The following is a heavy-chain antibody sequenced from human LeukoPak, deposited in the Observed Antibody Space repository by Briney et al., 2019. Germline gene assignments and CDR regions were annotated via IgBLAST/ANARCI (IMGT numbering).Heavy chain of an antibody. J-gene: IGHJ4*02. Sequence: QPGGSLRLSCAASGFTFSSYAMSWVRQAPGKGLEWVSAISGSGGSTYYADSVKGWFTISRDNSKNTLYLQMNSLRAEDTAVYYCATSGYYTYYFDYWGQGTLVTVSS. D-gene: IGHD3-22*01. CDR2: ISGSGGST. V-gene: IGHV3-23*01. CDR3: ATSGYYTYYFDY. CDR1: GFTFSSYA.